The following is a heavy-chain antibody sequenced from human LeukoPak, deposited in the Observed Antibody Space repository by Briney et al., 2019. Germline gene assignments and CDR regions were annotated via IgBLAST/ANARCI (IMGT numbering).Heavy chain of an antibody. CDR2: IKQDGSEK. CDR1: GFTFSSYW. D-gene: IGHD3-22*01. Sequence: GGSLRLSCAASGFTFSSYWMSWVRQAPGKGLEWVANIKQDGSEKYYVDSVKGRFTISRDNAKNSLYLQMNSLRAEDTAVYYCARVKNGDYDSSGYFNSYYGMDVWGQGTTVTVSS. J-gene: IGHJ6*02. V-gene: IGHV3-7*03. CDR3: ARVKNGDYDSSGYFNSYYGMDV.